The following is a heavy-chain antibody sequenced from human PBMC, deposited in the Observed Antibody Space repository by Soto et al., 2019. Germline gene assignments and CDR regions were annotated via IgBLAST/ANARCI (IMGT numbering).Heavy chain of an antibody. CDR3: ARTAGYYRGRQFDY. CDR1: GFSLGTIGMR. CDR2: IDWDDDK. D-gene: IGHD3-10*01. Sequence: GPTLVNPTQTLTLTCTFSGFSLGTIGMRVSWIRQPPGKALEWLARIDWDDDKFYSTSLKTRLTISKDTSKNQVVLRMTNMDPADTATYYCARTAGYYRGRQFDYWGQGTLVTVS. V-gene: IGHV2-70*04. J-gene: IGHJ4*02.